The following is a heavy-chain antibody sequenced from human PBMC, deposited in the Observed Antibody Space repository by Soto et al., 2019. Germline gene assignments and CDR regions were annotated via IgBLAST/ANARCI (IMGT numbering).Heavy chain of an antibody. CDR1: GFTFSSYA. Sequence: GGSLRLSCAASGFTFSSYAMSWVRQAPGKGLEWVSAISGSGGSTYYADSVKGRFTISRDNSKNTLYLQMNSLRAEDTAVYYCAKDSRADCSSTSCYDAFDIWGQGTMVTVSS. CDR2: ISGSGGST. CDR3: AKDSRADCSSTSCYDAFDI. J-gene: IGHJ3*02. D-gene: IGHD2-2*01. V-gene: IGHV3-23*01.